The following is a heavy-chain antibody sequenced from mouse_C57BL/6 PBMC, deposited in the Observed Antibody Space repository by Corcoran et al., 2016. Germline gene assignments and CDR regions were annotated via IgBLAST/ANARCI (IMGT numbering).Heavy chain of an antibody. Sequence: QVQLQQSGAELARPGASVKLSCKASGYTFTSYGISWVKQRTGQGLEWIGEIYPRSGNTYYNEKFKGKATLTADKSSSTAYMELRSLTSEDSAVYVGARWGGNFARAMDYVGQGTAVTVSS. CDR1: GYTFTSYG. CDR2: IYPRSGNT. V-gene: IGHV1-81*01. J-gene: IGHJ4*01. CDR3: ARWGGNFARAMDY.